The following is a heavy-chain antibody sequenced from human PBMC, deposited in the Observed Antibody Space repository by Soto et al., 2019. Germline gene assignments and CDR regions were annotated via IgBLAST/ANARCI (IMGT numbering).Heavy chain of an antibody. J-gene: IGHJ4*02. D-gene: IGHD2-15*01. CDR2: ISNTGNNI. CDR1: GFTFSDYY. CDR3: ARVEGDCSGGSCYSGGSDY. Sequence: HVQLVESGGGLVKPGGSLRLSCAASGFTFSDYYMIWIRQAPGKGLEWVSYISNTGNNIYSADSVKGRFTISRDNADNSLYLQMNSLRAEDTAIYYCARVEGDCSGGSCYSGGSDYWGQGTLVSVTS. V-gene: IGHV3-11*01.